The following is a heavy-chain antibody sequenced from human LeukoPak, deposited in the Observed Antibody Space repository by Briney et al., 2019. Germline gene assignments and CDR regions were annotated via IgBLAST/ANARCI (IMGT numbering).Heavy chain of an antibody. V-gene: IGHV4-39*07. CDR3: AKGAARTGWFDP. CDR2: IYYSGST. J-gene: IGHJ5*02. CDR1: GGSISSSSYY. D-gene: IGHD3/OR15-3a*01. Sequence: NASETLSLTCTVSGGSISSSSYYWGWIRQPPGKGLEWIGSIYYSGSTYYNPSLKSRVTISVDTSKNQFSLKLSSVTAADTAVYYCAKGAARTGWFDPWGQGALVIVSS.